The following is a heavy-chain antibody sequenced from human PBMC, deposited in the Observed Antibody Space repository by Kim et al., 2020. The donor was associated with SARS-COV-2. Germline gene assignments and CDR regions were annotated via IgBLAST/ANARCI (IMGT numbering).Heavy chain of an antibody. J-gene: IGHJ6*02. CDR1: GFSFSSYW. V-gene: IGHV3-7*01. D-gene: IGHD3-10*01. CDR3: ARDLGFHYGMDV. Sequence: WGSLRLSCAASGFSFSSYWMTWVRQAPGKGLEWVANIKQDGSEKYFVDSVKGRFTISRDNAKNSLYLQMNSLRAEDTAVYYCARDLGFHYGMDVWGQGTTVTVSS. CDR2: IKQDGSEK.